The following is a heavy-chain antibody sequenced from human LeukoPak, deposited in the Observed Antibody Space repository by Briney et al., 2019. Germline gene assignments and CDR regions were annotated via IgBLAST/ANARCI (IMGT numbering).Heavy chain of an antibody. CDR3: ARQNTPHGNFDY. CDR1: VFIFSGHW. Sequence: HPGGSLRLSCEGSVFIFSGHWMNWVRQTPGKGLEWVASIKEDGSERQYVDSVKGRFSISRDNTKGSLFLQLNSLRAEDTAVYYCARQNTPHGNFDYWGQGTLVTVSS. V-gene: IGHV3-7*03. D-gene: IGHD1-26*01. CDR2: IKEDGSER. J-gene: IGHJ4*02.